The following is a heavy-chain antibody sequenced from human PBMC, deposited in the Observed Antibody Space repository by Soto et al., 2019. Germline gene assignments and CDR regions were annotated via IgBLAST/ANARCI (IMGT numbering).Heavy chain of an antibody. D-gene: IGHD3-22*01. CDR2: IIPIFGTA. Sequence: SVKVSCKASGGTFSSYAISWVREAALEGPEWMGGIIPIFGTANYAQKFQGRVTITADESTSTAYMELSSLRSEDTAVYYCARELGYYYDSSGYYPFDYWGQGTLVTVSS. J-gene: IGHJ4*02. CDR1: GGTFSSYA. CDR3: ARELGYYYDSSGYYPFDY. V-gene: IGHV1-69*13.